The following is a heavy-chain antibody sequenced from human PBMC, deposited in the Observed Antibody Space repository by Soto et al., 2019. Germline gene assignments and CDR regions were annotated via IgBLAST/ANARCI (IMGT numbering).Heavy chain of an antibody. Sequence: GGSLRLSCAASGFTFSSYAMSWVRQAPGKGLEWVSAISGSGGSTYYADSVKGRFTIPRDNSKNTLYLQMNSLRAEDTAVYYCAKSIRSPGRGIPPFDYWGQGTLVTVSS. CDR2: ISGSGGST. V-gene: IGHV3-23*01. D-gene: IGHD2-21*01. CDR3: AKSIRSPGRGIPPFDY. J-gene: IGHJ4*02. CDR1: GFTFSSYA.